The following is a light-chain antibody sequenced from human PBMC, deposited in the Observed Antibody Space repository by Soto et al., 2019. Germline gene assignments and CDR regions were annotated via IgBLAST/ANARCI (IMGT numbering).Light chain of an antibody. CDR1: SSAVGSYRL. V-gene: IGLV2-23*01. CDR3: CSYAGRSTWDVV. J-gene: IGLJ2*01. Sequence: QSALTQPASVSGSPGQSITISCTGSSSAVGSYRLVSWYQFHPGKAPKLLIFEGFKRPSGVSNRFSGSKSGSTASLTISGLQTEDEADYYCCSYAGRSTWDVVFGGGTKLTVL. CDR2: EGF.